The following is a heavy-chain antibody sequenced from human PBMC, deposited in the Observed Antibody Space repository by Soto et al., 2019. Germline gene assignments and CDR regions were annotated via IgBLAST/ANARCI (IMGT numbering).Heavy chain of an antibody. CDR2: ISWDGGST. V-gene: IGHV3-43D*04. J-gene: IGHJ4*02. D-gene: IGHD3-22*01. CDR3: AKDYYDSSGPDY. CDR1: GFTFDDHA. Sequence: GGSLRLSCAASGFTFDDHAMHWVRQAPGKGLEWVSLISWDGGSTYYADSVKGRFTISRDNSKNSLYLQMNSLRAEDTALYYCAKDYYDSSGPDYWGQGTLVTVSS.